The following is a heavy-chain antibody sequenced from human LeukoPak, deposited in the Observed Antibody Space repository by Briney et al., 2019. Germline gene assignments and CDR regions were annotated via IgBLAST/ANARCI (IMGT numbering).Heavy chain of an antibody. CDR2: IYHSGST. CDR3: ARGKRTAYYFDY. Sequence: PSETLSLTCTVSGGSISSGGYYWSWIRQPPGKGLEWIGYIYHSGSTYYNPSLKSRVTISVDRSTNQFSLKLSSVTAADTAVYYCARGKRTAYYFDYWGQGTLVTVSS. D-gene: IGHD2-21*02. V-gene: IGHV4-30-2*01. J-gene: IGHJ4*02. CDR1: GGSISSGGYY.